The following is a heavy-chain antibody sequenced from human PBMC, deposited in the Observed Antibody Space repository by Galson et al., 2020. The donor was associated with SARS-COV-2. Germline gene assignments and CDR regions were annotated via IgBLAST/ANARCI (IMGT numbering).Heavy chain of an antibody. V-gene: IGHV4-61*02. CDR1: GGSISSGSYY. CDR2: IYTSGST. CDR3: ATWRGVVIANYYYYMDV. D-gene: IGHD3-3*01. Sequence: SETLSLTCTVSGGSISSGSYYWSWIRQPAGKGLEWIGRIYTSGSTNYNPSLKSRVTISVDTSKNQFSLKLSSVTAADTAVYYCATWRGVVIANYYYYMDVWGKGTTVTVSS. J-gene: IGHJ6*03.